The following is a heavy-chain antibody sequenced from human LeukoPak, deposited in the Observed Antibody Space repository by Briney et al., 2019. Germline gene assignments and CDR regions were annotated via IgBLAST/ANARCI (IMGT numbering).Heavy chain of an antibody. CDR3: ARFQASGYALYGDY. Sequence: SETLSLTCAVSGDSISSGYYWGWIRQPPGKGLEWSGRIYHSGSTYYNPSLKSRVTISVDTSKNQFSLKLSSVTAADTAVYYCARFQASGYALYGDYWGQGTLVTVSS. D-gene: IGHD5-12*01. V-gene: IGHV4-38-2*01. J-gene: IGHJ4*02. CDR2: IYHSGST. CDR1: GDSISSGYY.